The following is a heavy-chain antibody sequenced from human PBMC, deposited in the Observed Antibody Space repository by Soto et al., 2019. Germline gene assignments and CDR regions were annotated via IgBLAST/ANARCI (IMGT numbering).Heavy chain of an antibody. Sequence: VQLVESGGGLVQPGRSLRLSCAASGFTFDDYAMHWVRQAPGKGLEWVSGISWNSGSIGYADSVKGRFTISRDNAKNSLYLQMNSLRAEDTALYYCAKGVMGGVHHSAGDYWGQGTLVTVSS. D-gene: IGHD1-26*01. CDR3: AKGVMGGVHHSAGDY. CDR1: GFTFDDYA. J-gene: IGHJ4*02. CDR2: ISWNSGSI. V-gene: IGHV3-9*01.